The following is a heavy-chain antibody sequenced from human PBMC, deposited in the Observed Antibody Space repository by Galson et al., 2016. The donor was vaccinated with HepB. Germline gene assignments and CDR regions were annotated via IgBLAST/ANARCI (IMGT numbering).Heavy chain of an antibody. Sequence: SLRLSCAVSGFIFSDHYMDWLRQAPGKGLEWVARSRDKANRHTTEYAASVKGRFTISRDDSQNSVYLQMNSLKTKDTAVYYCARSRSGSGNFDYWGQGTLVTVSS. D-gene: IGHD3-10*01. J-gene: IGHJ4*02. CDR3: ARSRSGSGNFDY. V-gene: IGHV3-72*01. CDR2: SRDKANRHTT. CDR1: GFIFSDHY.